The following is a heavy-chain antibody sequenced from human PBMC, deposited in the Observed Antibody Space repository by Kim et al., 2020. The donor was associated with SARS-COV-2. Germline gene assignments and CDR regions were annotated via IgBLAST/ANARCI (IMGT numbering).Heavy chain of an antibody. D-gene: IGHD6-13*01. J-gene: IGHJ6*02. CDR3: ARDWYSSTLDYYGMDV. CDR1: RVTVSGYD. V-gene: IGHV3-48*03. Sequence: GGSLRLSCAASRVTVSGYDMNWVRQAPGQGLEWFAQIISSGSPIHYADSVRGRFTISRDNAKKSLYLQMNSLRAEDTAVYYCARDWYSSTLDYYGMDVWGQGTTVTVSS. CDR2: IISSGSPI.